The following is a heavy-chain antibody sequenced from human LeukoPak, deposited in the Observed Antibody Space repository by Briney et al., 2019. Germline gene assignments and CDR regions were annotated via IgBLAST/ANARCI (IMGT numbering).Heavy chain of an antibody. CDR1: GFTFSTYA. CDR2: ITGTGDGT. J-gene: IGHJ4*02. V-gene: IGHV3-23*01. D-gene: IGHD6-13*01. CDR3: AREEAAAGLDY. Sequence: GGSLRLSCAASGFTFSTYAMTWVRQAPGKGLEWVSSITGTGDGTSAADSVKGRFTISRDNSKNTLYLQMNSLRAEDTAVYYCAREEAAAGLDYWGQGTLVTVSS.